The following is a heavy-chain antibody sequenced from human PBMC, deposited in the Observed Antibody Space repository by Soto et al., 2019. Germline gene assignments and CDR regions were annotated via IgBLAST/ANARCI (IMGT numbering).Heavy chain of an antibody. CDR1: GGTFSSYA. J-gene: IGHJ4*02. Sequence: QVQLVQSGAEVKKPGSSVKVSCTASGGTFSSYAISWVRQAPGQGLEWMGGIIPIFGTANYAQKFQGRVTITADKSTSTAYMELSSLRSEDTAVYYCARDREGSSSWYASLQYYFDFWGQGTLVTVSS. D-gene: IGHD6-13*01. V-gene: IGHV1-69*06. CDR3: ARDREGSSSWYASLQYYFDF. CDR2: IIPIFGTA.